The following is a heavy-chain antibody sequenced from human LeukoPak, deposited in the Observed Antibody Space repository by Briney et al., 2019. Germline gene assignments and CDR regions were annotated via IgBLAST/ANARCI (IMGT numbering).Heavy chain of an antibody. J-gene: IGHJ6*03. CDR1: GFTLSSYG. CDR2: IRYDGSNK. CDR3: AKVPYGARYYYYMDV. V-gene: IGHV3-30*02. Sequence: PGGSLRLSCAASGFTLSSYGMHWVRQAPGKGLEGVAFIRYDGSNKYYADSVKGRFTISRDNSKNTLYLQMNSLRAEDTAVYYCAKVPYGARYYYYMDVWGKGTTVTVSS. D-gene: IGHD4/OR15-4a*01.